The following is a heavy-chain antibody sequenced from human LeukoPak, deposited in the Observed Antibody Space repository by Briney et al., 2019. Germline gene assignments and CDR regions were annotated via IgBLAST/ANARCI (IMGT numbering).Heavy chain of an antibody. D-gene: IGHD2-15*01. CDR1: GFTFSNYG. V-gene: IGHV3-30*02. CDR2: IRYDDITK. Sequence: GGSLRLSCAASGFTFSNYGMHWVRQAPGKGLEWVAFIRYDDITKYYVDSVRGRFTISRDDAKNTVYLQMNNLRAEDTAVYYCVRGGPSTWSWGQGTLVTVSS. J-gene: IGHJ5*02. CDR3: VRGGPSTWS.